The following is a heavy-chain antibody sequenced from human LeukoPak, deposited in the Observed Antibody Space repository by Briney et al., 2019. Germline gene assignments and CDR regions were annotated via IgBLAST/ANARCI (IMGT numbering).Heavy chain of an antibody. J-gene: IGHJ3*02. CDR2: ISWSSGSI. Sequence: PGRSLRLSCAASGFTFDDYAMHWVRQAPGKGLEWVSGISWSSGSIGYADSVKGRFTISRDNAKNSLYLQMNSLRAEDMALYYCAKVLPMITFEGAFDIWGQGTMVTVSS. CDR3: AKVLPMITFEGAFDI. V-gene: IGHV3-9*03. D-gene: IGHD3-16*01. CDR1: GFTFDDYA.